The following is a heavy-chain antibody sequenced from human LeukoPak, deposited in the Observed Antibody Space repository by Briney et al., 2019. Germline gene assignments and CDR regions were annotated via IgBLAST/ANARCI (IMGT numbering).Heavy chain of an antibody. CDR2: INTNTGNP. V-gene: IGHV7-4-1*02. J-gene: IGHJ6*02. CDR1: GYTFTSYG. Sequence: ASVKVSCKASGYTFTSYGISWVRQAPGQGLEWMGWINTNTGNPTYAQGFTGRFVFSLDTSVSTAYLQISSLKAEDTAVYYCARVATVTTTHYYYYYGMDVWGQGTTVTVSS. CDR3: ARVATVTTTHYYYYYGMDV. D-gene: IGHD4-17*01.